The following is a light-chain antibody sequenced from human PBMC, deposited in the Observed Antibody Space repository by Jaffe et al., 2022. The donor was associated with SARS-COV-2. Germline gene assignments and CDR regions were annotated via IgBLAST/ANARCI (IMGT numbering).Light chain of an antibody. V-gene: IGLV2-14*03. CDR2: DVT. J-gene: IGLJ2*01. CDR1: SSDVGTYNY. Sequence: QSALTQPASVSGSPGQSITISCTGTSSDVGTYNYVSWYQHHPGKAPKLMIYDVTNRPSGVSNRFSGSKSGNTASLTISGLQSEDEADYYCGSYTSSSPHVVFGGGTKLTVL. CDR3: GSYTSSSPHVV.